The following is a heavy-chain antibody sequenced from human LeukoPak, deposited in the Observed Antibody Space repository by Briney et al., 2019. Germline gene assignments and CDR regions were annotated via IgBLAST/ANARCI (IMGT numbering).Heavy chain of an antibody. J-gene: IGHJ5*02. CDR3: ARDREDCASSNCFWRWFDP. D-gene: IGHD2-2*01. V-gene: IGHV4-34*01. CDR2: INHSGST. Sequence: SETLSLTCAVYGGSFSGYYWTWIRQPPGKGLEWIGEINHSGSTNYNPSLKSRVTISIDTSKNQFSLILNSVSAADTAVYYCARDREDCASSNCFWRWFDPWGQGILVTVSS. CDR1: GGSFSGYY.